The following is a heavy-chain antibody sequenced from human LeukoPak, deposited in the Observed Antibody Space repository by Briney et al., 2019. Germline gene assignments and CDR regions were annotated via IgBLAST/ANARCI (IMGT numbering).Heavy chain of an antibody. Sequence: PSETLSLTCTVSGGSISSSSYYWGWIRQPPGKGLEWIWSIYYSGSTYYNPSLKSRVTISVDTSKNQFSLKLSSVTAADTAVYYCARSYYYDSSGYYSCLGYWGQGTLATVSS. D-gene: IGHD3-22*01. V-gene: IGHV4-39*01. CDR3: ARSYYYDSSGYYSCLGY. J-gene: IGHJ4*02. CDR2: IYYSGST. CDR1: GGSISSSSYY.